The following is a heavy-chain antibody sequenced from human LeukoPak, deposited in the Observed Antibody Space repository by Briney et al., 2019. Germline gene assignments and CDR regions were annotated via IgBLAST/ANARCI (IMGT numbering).Heavy chain of an antibody. D-gene: IGHD6-19*01. V-gene: IGHV3-11*06. CDR3: ARALAVAGPFDY. CDR1: GFTFSDYY. J-gene: IGHJ4*02. CDR2: ISSSSSYT. Sequence: GGSLRLSCAASGFTFSDYYMSWIRQAPRKGLEWVSYISSSSSYTNYADSVKDRFTISRDNAKNSLYLQMNSLRAEDTAVYYCARALAVAGPFDYWGQGTLVTVSS.